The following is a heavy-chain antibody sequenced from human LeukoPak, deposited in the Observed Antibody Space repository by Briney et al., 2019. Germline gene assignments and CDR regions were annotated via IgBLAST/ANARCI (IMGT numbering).Heavy chain of an antibody. V-gene: IGHV4-59*08. J-gene: IGHJ4*02. CDR1: GGSISSYY. Sequence: SETLSLTCTVSGGSISSYYWGCIRRPPGGGLGCIGYIYYSGSTNYNPSLKSRVTISVDTSKNQFSLKLSSVTAADTAVYYCARHGSSWYEKDYFDYWGQGTLVTVSS. D-gene: IGHD6-13*01. CDR2: IYYSGST. CDR3: ARHGSSWYEKDYFDY.